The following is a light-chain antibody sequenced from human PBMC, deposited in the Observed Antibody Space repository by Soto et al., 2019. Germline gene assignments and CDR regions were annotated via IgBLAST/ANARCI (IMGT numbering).Light chain of an antibody. Sequence: QSVLTQPASVSGSPGQSITISCTGTSSDVGGYNYVSWYQQHPGKAPKLMIYDVSNRPSGVSNRFSGSKSGNTASLTISGPQAEDEADYYCSSYTSSSRVVFGGGTKVTVL. J-gene: IGLJ2*01. CDR3: SSYTSSSRVV. CDR2: DVS. CDR1: SSDVGGYNY. V-gene: IGLV2-14*01.